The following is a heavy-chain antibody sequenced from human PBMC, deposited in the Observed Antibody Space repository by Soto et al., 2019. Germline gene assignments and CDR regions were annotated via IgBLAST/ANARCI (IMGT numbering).Heavy chain of an antibody. CDR3: ARVRRIAARGSGGIYV. V-gene: IGHV3-30-3*01. Sequence: QVQLVESGGGVVQPGRSLRLSCAASGFTFSSYAMQWVRQAPGKGLEWVAVISYDGSNKYYADSVYGRVTISRDNYKNRMYLQMTGPRADDTAGYYCARVRRIAARGSGGIYVLGQGTTVTVSS. D-gene: IGHD6-6*01. CDR2: ISYDGSNK. J-gene: IGHJ6*02. CDR1: GFTFSSYA.